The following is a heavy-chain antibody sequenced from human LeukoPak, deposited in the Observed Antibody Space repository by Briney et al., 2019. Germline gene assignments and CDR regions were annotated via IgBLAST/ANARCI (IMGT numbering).Heavy chain of an antibody. CDR3: AKSRAAGTGPYCYYGMDV. V-gene: IGHV3-23*01. CDR1: GFTFSTYA. Sequence: GGSLRLSCAASGFTFSTYAMTWVRQAPGKGLEWVSALRGSGAATYYADSVKGRFTISRDNSKNTLYLQMNSLRAEDTAVYYCAKSRAAGTGPYCYYGMDVWGQGTTVTVSS. D-gene: IGHD6-13*01. CDR2: LRGSGAAT. J-gene: IGHJ6*02.